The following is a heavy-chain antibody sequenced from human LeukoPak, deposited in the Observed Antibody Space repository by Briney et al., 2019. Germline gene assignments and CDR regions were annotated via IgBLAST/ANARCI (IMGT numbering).Heavy chain of an antibody. Sequence: GGPLRLSCAASGFTFSNYWMSWVRQAPGKGLEWVANIKRDGSEKYYVDPVKGRFTISRDSAKNSLYLQMNSLRAEDTAVYYCARDDSSSWYLFDSWGQGTLVTVSS. J-gene: IGHJ4*02. V-gene: IGHV3-7*01. CDR1: GFTFSNYW. D-gene: IGHD6-13*01. CDR3: ARDDSSSWYLFDS. CDR2: IKRDGSEK.